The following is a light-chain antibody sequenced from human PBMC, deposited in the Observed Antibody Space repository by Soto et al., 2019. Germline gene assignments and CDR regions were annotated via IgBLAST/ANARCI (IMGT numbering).Light chain of an antibody. CDR1: QGISSY. Sequence: DIQLTQSPSFLSASVGDRVTVTCRASQGISSYLAWYQQKPGKAPKLLIYAASTLQSGVPSRFSGSGSGTEFTLPISSLQPEDFASYCCQQLNSNPYTFGQGSKLEIK. V-gene: IGKV1-9*01. CDR2: AAS. J-gene: IGKJ2*01. CDR3: QQLNSNPYT.